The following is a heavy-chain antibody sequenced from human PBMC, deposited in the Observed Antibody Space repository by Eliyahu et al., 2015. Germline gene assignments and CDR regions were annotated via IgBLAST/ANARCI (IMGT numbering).Heavy chain of an antibody. Sequence: QVQLVQSGAEVKKPGXSVKVXCKXSGXTFTSYGIXWVRQAPGQGLEWMGWISAYNGNTNYAQKLQGRVTMTTDTSTSTAYMELRSLRSDDTAVYYCARDQPKVTNGVCYLVYWGQGTLVTVSS. J-gene: IGHJ4*02. V-gene: IGHV1-18*01. CDR1: GXTFTSYG. CDR2: ISAYNGNT. D-gene: IGHD2-8*01. CDR3: ARDQPKVTNGVCYLVY.